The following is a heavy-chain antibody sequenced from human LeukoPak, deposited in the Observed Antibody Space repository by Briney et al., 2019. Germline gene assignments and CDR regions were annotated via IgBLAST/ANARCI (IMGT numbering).Heavy chain of an antibody. V-gene: IGHV3-7*01. CDR1: GFSFSSYW. J-gene: IGHJ4*02. CDR2: IKQDGSEK. CDR3: ARDPSSGWFNY. Sequence: GGSLRLSCAASGFSFSSYWMSWVRQAPGKGLEWVANIKQDGSEKYYVDSVKGRFTISRDNAKNSLYLQMNSLRAEDTAVYYCARDPSSGWFNYWGQGTLVTVSS. D-gene: IGHD6-19*01.